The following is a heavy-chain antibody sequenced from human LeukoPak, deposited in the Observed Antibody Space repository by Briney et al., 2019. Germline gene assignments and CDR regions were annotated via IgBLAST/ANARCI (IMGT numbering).Heavy chain of an antibody. CDR2: ISGSGGST. J-gene: IGHJ4*02. V-gene: IGHV3-23*01. CDR1: GFTFSSYA. Sequence: GGSLRLSCAASGFTFSSYAMSWVHQAPGKGLEWVSAISGSGGSTYYADSVKGRFTISRDNSKNTLYLQMNSLRAEDTAVYYCAKAMTAMVFYYWGQGTLVTVSS. D-gene: IGHD5-18*01. CDR3: AKAMTAMVFYY.